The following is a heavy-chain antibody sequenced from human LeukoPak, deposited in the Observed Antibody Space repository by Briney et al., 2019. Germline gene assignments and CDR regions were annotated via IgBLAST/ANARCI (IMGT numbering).Heavy chain of an antibody. CDR1: GFTLSSYA. Sequence: GGSLRLSCAASGFTLSSYAMSWVRQAPGKGLEWVSAISDTGNTYHADSVKGRFTISRDNSKNTLYLQMNSLGAEDTAVYYCAKDDSSSWYRGDDAFDIWGQGTMVTVSS. J-gene: IGHJ3*02. CDR3: AKDDSSSWYRGDDAFDI. CDR2: ISDTGNT. V-gene: IGHV3-23*01. D-gene: IGHD6-13*01.